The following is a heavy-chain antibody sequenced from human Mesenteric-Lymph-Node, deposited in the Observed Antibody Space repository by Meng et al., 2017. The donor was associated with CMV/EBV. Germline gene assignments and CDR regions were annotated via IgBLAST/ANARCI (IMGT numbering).Heavy chain of an antibody. CDR1: GGTFSSYA. CDR2: IIPILGIA. Sequence: SVKVSCKASGGTFSSYAISWVRQAPGQGLEWMGGIIPILGIANYAQKFQGRVTITADKSTSTAYMELSSLRSEDTAVYYCARDSAEETYYYYGVDVWGQGTTVTVSS. J-gene: IGHJ6*02. CDR3: ARDSAEETYYYYGVDV. V-gene: IGHV1-69*10.